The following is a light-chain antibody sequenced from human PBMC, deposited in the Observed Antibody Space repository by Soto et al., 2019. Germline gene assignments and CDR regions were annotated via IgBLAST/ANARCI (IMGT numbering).Light chain of an antibody. CDR2: DVT. CDR3: GSYRISTDV. V-gene: IGLV2-14*01. CDR1: SSDVGGYKY. Sequence: QSALTQPASVSGSPGQSITISCTGTSSDVGGYKYVSWYQQYPGKAPKLMIYDVTNRPSGVSNRFSGSKSGNTASLTISGLQAEDEADYYCGSYRISTDVFGTGTKLTGL. J-gene: IGLJ1*01.